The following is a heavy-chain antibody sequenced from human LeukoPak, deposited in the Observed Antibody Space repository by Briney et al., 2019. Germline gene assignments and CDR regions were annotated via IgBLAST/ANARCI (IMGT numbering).Heavy chain of an antibody. J-gene: IGHJ3*02. CDR2: ISGSGGST. D-gene: IGHD3-22*01. CDR1: GFTFSSYG. Sequence: GGTLRLSCAASGFTFSSYGMSWVRQAPGKGLEWVSVISGSGGSTYYADSVKGRFTISRDNSKNTLYLQMNSLIAEDTAVYYCARDRWYYYDSSDYYHDAFDIWGQGTMVTVSS. V-gene: IGHV3-23*01. CDR3: ARDRWYYYDSSDYYHDAFDI.